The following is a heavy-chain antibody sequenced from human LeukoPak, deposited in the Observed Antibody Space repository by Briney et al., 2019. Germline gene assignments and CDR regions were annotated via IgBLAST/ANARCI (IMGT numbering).Heavy chain of an antibody. CDR1: GFSFSNYE. Sequence: PGRSLTLSCVASGFSFSNYEMNWLRQAPGKGLEWLSGISSVAISIYYADSVKGRFTISRDDAKNSVFFEVSSLRADDTAVYYCARERTVDLGEETVFGGAPFDYWGQGTLVTVSS. D-gene: IGHD3-16*01. J-gene: IGHJ4*02. CDR3: ARERTVDLGEETVFGGAPFDY. V-gene: IGHV3-48*03. CDR2: ISSVAISI.